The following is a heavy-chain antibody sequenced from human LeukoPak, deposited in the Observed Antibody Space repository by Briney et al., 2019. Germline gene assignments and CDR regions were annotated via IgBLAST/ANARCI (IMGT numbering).Heavy chain of an antibody. V-gene: IGHV4-34*01. D-gene: IGHD3-10*01. CDR1: GGSFSGYY. CDR2: INHSGST. Sequence: SETLSLSCAVYGGSFSGYYWSWIRQPPGKGLEWIGEINHSGSTNYNPSLKSRVTISVDTSKNQFSLKLSSVTAADTAVYYCARGDYGSGSHWGQGTLVTVSS. J-gene: IGHJ4*02. CDR3: ARGDYGSGSH.